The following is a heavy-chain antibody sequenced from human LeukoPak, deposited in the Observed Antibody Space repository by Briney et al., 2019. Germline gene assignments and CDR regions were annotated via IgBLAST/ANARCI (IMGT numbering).Heavy chain of an antibody. J-gene: IGHJ4*02. D-gene: IGHD6-19*01. CDR3: AKRTGSSGWYDVFDY. CDR1: GFTFSSYA. CDR2: ISGSGGST. V-gene: IGHV3-23*01. Sequence: PGGSLRPSCAASGFTFSSYAMSWVRQAPGKGLEWVSGISGSGGSTYYADSVKGRFTISRDNSKNTLHLQMNSLRAEDTAVYYCAKRTGSSGWYDVFDYWGQGTLVTVSS.